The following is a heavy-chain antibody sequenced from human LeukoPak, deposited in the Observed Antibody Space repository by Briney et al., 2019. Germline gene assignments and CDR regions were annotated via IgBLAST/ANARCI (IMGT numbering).Heavy chain of an antibody. V-gene: IGHV4-30-4*01. CDR1: GGSISSGDYY. D-gene: IGHD4-23*01. CDR3: ARARGYGGNHDY. CDR2: IYYSGST. Sequence: SETLSLTCTVSGGSISSGDYYWSWIRQPPGKGLEWIGYIYYSGSTYYNPSLKSRVTISVDTSKNQFSLKLSSVTAADTAVYYCARARGYGGNHDYWGQGTLDTVSS. J-gene: IGHJ4*02.